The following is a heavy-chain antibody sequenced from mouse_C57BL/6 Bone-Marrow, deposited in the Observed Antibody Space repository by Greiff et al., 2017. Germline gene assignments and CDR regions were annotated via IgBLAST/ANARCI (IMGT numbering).Heavy chain of an antibody. CDR2: IDPEEGET. CDR1: GFNIKDYY. Sequence: VQLQQSGAELVKPGASVKLSCTASGFNIKDYYMHWVKQRTEQGLEWIGRIDPEEGETKYAPKFQGKATITADTSSNTAYLQLSSLTSEDTAVYYCAVLLRTREYYFDYWGQGTTLTVSS. D-gene: IGHD1-1*01. V-gene: IGHV14-2*01. CDR3: AVLLRTREYYFDY. J-gene: IGHJ2*01.